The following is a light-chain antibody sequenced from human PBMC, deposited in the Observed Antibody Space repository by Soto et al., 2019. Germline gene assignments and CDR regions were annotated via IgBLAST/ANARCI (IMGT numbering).Light chain of an antibody. CDR3: SSYTSSSTSSYV. CDR1: SSDVGGYNY. CDR2: DVS. Sequence: QSVLTQPASVSGSPGQSITISCTGTSSDVGGYNYVSWYQQHPGKAPKLMIYDVSTRPSGVSNRFSGSKSGNTASLTISGLQSEDEADYYCSSYTSSSTSSYVFGTGTKLTVL. V-gene: IGLV2-14*01. J-gene: IGLJ1*01.